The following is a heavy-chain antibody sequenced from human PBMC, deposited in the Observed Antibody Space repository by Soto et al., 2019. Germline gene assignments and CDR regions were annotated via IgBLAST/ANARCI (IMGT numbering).Heavy chain of an antibody. Sequence: SETLSLTCTVSGGSISNYYWTWIRQPPGKGLEWIGYVHYSGTTTYNPSLERRVTISVDMSKNQVSLQLSSVTAADTAVYYCARFGAAAAHDDNWGRGVLVTVSS. D-gene: IGHD6-13*01. CDR2: VHYSGTT. V-gene: IGHV4-59*01. CDR3: ARFGAAAAHDDN. CDR1: GGSISNYY. J-gene: IGHJ4*01.